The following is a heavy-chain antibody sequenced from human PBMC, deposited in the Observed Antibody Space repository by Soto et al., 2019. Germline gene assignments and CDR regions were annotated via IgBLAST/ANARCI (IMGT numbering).Heavy chain of an antibody. V-gene: IGHV6-1*01. CDR2: TYYRSKWYN. CDR3: AREWGVEAAGYYYYYGMDV. Sequence: PLQTLSLTCAISGDSVSSNSAAWNWIRQSPSRGLEWLGRTYYRSKWYNDYAVSVKSRITINPDTSKNQCSLQLNSVTPEDTAVYYCAREWGVEAAGYYYYYGMDVWGQGTTVTVSS. J-gene: IGHJ6*02. D-gene: IGHD6-13*01. CDR1: GDSVSSNSAA.